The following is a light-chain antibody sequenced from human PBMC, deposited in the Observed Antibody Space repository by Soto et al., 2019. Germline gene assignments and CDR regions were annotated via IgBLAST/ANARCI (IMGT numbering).Light chain of an antibody. CDR1: QSVSGSD. Sequence: EVVLTQSPGTLYLSPGERATLSCRASQSVSGSDLAWYQQKPGQAPRLLISGVSNRATGTPDRFSGSGSGTDFTLTISSLEPEDFAVFYCHQYGISPPTFGPGTKVEI. V-gene: IGKV3-20*01. J-gene: IGKJ1*01. CDR3: HQYGISPPT. CDR2: GVS.